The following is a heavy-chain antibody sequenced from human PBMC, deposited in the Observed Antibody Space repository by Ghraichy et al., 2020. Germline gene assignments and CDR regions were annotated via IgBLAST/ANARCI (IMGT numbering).Heavy chain of an antibody. V-gene: IGHV3-23*01. CDR1: GFTFTNYA. D-gene: IGHD3-10*01. CDR3: AKDSLLWFGGWFDA. Sequence: GGSLRLSCAASGFTFTNYAMNWVRQAPGKGLEWVSSISGNAGRTYYAESVRGRFTISRDKSKNMLNLQMNSLRVDDTAVYYCAKDSLLWFGGWFDAWGQGSLVTVSS. CDR2: ISGNAGRT. J-gene: IGHJ5*02.